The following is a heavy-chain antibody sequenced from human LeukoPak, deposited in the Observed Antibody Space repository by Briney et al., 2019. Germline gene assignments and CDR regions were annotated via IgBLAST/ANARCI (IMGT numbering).Heavy chain of an antibody. Sequence: GGSLRLSCAASGFSFNEYWMHWVRHAPGKGLMWVSRINSDGSSTSYADSVKGRFTISRDNAKNTLYLQMNSLRAEDTAVYYCARARYYYDSSGHDYWGQGTPVTVSS. CDR2: INSDGSST. CDR1: GFSFNEYW. CDR3: ARARYYYDSSGHDY. V-gene: IGHV3-74*01. J-gene: IGHJ4*02. D-gene: IGHD3-22*01.